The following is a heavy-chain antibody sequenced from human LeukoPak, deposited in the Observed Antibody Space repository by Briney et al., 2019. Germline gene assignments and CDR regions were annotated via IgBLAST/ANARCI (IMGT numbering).Heavy chain of an antibody. Sequence: GGSLRLSCAASGFTVSNSYMSWVRQAPGKGLEWVSVIYGGGSTYYADSVKGRFTISRDNSKNTLYLQMNSLRAEDTAVYYCARESDHYGMDVWGQGTTVTVSS. CDR1: GFTVSNSY. V-gene: IGHV3-66*01. CDR3: ARESDHYGMDV. CDR2: IYGGGST. J-gene: IGHJ6*02.